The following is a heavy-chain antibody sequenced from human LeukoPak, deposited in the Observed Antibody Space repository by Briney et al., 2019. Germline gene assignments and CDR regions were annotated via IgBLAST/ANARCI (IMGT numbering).Heavy chain of an antibody. J-gene: IGHJ4*02. Sequence: GGSLRLSCAASGFTFSDYYMSWIRQAPGKGLEWVSYISSRGSTIYYADSVKGRFTISRGNAKNSLYLQMNSLRAGDTAVYYCAREGNWNSLEYWGQGALVTVSS. D-gene: IGHD1-7*01. CDR2: ISSRGSTI. V-gene: IGHV3-11*04. CDR3: AREGNWNSLEY. CDR1: GFTFSDYY.